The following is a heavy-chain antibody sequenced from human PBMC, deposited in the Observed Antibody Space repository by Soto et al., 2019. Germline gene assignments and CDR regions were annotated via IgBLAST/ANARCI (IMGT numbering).Heavy chain of an antibody. J-gene: IGHJ6*02. Sequence: PGESLKISCKGSGYSFTSYWISWVRQMPGKGLEWMGRIDPSDSYTNYSPSFQGHVTISADKSISTAYLQWSSPKASDTAMYYCASGRDLGYCRGGSCYSGYYYYGMDVWAQGTTVTVSS. CDR2: IDPSDSYT. D-gene: IGHD2-15*01. V-gene: IGHV5-10-1*01. CDR3: ASGRDLGYCRGGSCYSGYYYYGMDV. CDR1: GYSFTSYW.